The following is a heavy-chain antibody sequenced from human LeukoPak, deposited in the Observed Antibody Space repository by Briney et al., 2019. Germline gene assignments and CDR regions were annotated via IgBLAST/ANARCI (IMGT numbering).Heavy chain of an antibody. D-gene: IGHD5-24*01. Sequence: SETLSLTCTVSGGSISSSSYYWGWIRQPPGTGLEWIGSIYYSGSTYYNPSLKSRVTISVDTSKNQFSLKLSSVTAADTAVYYCARLWDGYNLDWGQGTLVTVSS. CDR3: ARLWDGYNLD. CDR2: IYYSGST. CDR1: GGSISSSSYY. V-gene: IGHV4-39*01. J-gene: IGHJ4*02.